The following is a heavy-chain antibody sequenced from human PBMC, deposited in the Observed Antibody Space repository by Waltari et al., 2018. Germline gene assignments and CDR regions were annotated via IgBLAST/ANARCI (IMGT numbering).Heavy chain of an antibody. D-gene: IGHD2-15*01. V-gene: IGHV4-30-4*01. CDR1: GGPVRSGDYF. CDR2: ISNLGYA. CDR3: ARLFCSDSCSWGGGFDY. J-gene: IGHJ4*02. Sequence: QVQLQESGPGLVKPSQLLSLTCTVSGGPVRSGDYFWGWLRQSPGKGLEWIGYISNLGYAYYDPSLESRLTMSMDTSNNEFSLKMNSVTAADTAVYFCARLFCSDSCSWGGGFDYWGQGAQVTVSS.